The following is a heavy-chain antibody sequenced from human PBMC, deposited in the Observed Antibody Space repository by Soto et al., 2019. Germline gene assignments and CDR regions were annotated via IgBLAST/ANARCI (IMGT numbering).Heavy chain of an antibody. Sequence: QVLLVQSGAEVKKPGSSVKVSCQAAGGSFSSYMVSWVRQAPGQGLDYMGGIMPVFGTPTYTEKFQGRVTITADESTGTAYLEPTSLKSDDTAVYYCARGVTANYMGGDAVAIWGQGTLVAVSS. CDR2: IMPVFGTP. CDR1: GGSFSSYM. CDR3: ARGVTANYMGGDAVAI. V-gene: IGHV1-69*01. J-gene: IGHJ3*02. D-gene: IGHD4-4*01.